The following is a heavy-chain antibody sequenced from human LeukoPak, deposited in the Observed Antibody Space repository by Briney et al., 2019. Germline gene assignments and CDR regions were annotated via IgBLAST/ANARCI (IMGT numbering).Heavy chain of an antibody. D-gene: IGHD3-9*01. J-gene: IGHJ3*02. CDR1: GGTFSSYA. CDR3: ARRPLATYYDILTGSRNQNDCDI. V-gene: IGHV1-69*01. CDR2: IIPIFGTA. Sequence: SVKVSCKASGGTFSSYAISWVRQAPGQGLEWMGGIIPIFGTANYAQKFQGRVTITADESTSTAYMELSSLRSEDTAVYYCARRPLATYYDILTGSRNQNDCDIWGQGTIVSDSS.